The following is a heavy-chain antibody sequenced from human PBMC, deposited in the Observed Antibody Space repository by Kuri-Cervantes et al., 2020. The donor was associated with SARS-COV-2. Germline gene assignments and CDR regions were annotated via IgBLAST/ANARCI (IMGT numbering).Heavy chain of an antibody. CDR2: IYHSGST. V-gene: IGHV4-38-2*01. D-gene: IGHD4-11*01. Sequence: ESLKISCAASGFTFSTYSMTWVRQAPGKGLEWIGSIYHSGSTYYNPSLKSRVTISVDTSKNQFSLKLSSVTAADTAVYYCARGWTTVTTPYFDYWGQGTLVTVSS. CDR3: ARGWTTVTTPYFDY. J-gene: IGHJ4*02. CDR1: GFTFSTYS.